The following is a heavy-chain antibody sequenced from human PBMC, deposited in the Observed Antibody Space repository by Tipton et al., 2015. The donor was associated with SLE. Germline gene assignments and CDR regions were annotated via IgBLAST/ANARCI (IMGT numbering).Heavy chain of an antibody. CDR2: IKSDGRDT. Sequence: SLRLSCAASGFSFSNSWMHWVRHVPGKGLLWVSRIKSDGRDTTYADSVKGRFTISRDNSKNTVSLEMNSLRAEDTAVYYCAKDLEHYDYIWGSYRLDYWGQGTLVTVSS. V-gene: IGHV3-74*01. J-gene: IGHJ4*02. CDR1: GFSFSNSW. CDR3: AKDLEHYDYIWGSYRLDY. D-gene: IGHD3-16*02.